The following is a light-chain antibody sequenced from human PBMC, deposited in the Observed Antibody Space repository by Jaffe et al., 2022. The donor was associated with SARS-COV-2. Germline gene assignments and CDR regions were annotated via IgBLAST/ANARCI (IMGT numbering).Light chain of an antibody. CDR3: QQYGSSPFT. Sequence: EFVLTQSPDTLSLSPGERASLSCWATQSVSGNYLAWYQQKPGQAPRLLIYAASSRATGIPDRFSGSGSGTDFTLTISRLEPDDFAVYYCQQYGSSPFTFGPGTRLDLK. CDR2: AAS. J-gene: IGKJ3*01. V-gene: IGKV3-20*01. CDR1: QSVSGNY.